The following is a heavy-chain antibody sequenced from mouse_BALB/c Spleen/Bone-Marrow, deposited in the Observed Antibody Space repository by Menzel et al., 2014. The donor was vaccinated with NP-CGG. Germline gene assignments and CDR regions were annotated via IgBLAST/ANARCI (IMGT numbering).Heavy chain of an antibody. J-gene: IGHJ2*01. D-gene: IGHD1-1*01. CDR3: ARDYYGSSDY. CDR2: INSNGGST. CDR1: GFTFSSYG. Sequence: EVKVVESGGGLVQPGGSLKLSCAASGFTFSSYGMSWVRQTPDKRLELVATINSNGGSTYYPYSVKGRFTISRDNAKNTLYLQMSSLKSEDTAMYYCARDYYGSSDYWGQGTTLTVSS. V-gene: IGHV5-6-3*01.